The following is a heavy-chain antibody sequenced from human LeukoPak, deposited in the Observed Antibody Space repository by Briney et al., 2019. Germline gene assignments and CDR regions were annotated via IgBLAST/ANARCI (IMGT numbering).Heavy chain of an antibody. CDR1: GGSISSYY. J-gene: IGHJ4*02. CDR2: VYYSGIT. D-gene: IGHD6-19*01. CDR3: ARRAGYSSGWYDY. Sequence: PSETLSLTCTVSGGSISSYYWSWIRQPPGKGLEWIGYVYYSGITNYNPSLKSRVTMSLDTSKNQFSLKLTSVTAADTAVYYCARRAGYSSGWYDYWGQGTLVTVSS. V-gene: IGHV4-59*08.